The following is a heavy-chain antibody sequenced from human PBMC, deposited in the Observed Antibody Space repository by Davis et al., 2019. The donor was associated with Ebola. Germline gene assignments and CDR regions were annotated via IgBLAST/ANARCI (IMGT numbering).Heavy chain of an antibody. Sequence: PGGSLRLSCAASGFTFSSYEMNWVRQAPGKGLEWVSSISSSSSYIYYADSVKGRFTISRDNAKNSLYLQMNSLRAEDTAVYYCARVIGPHYDSWSGYPYYYYGMDVWGQGTTVTVSS. D-gene: IGHD3-3*01. J-gene: IGHJ6*02. CDR3: ARVIGPHYDSWSGYPYYYYGMDV. CDR1: GFTFSSYE. CDR2: ISSSSSYI. V-gene: IGHV3-21*01.